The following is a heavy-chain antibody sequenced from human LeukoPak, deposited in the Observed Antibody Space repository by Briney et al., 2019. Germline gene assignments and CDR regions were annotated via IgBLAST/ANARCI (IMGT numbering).Heavy chain of an antibody. CDR2: FDPEDGET. V-gene: IGHV1-24*01. Sequence: ASVKVSCKVSGYTLTELSMHWVRQAPGKGLEWMGGFDPEDGETIYAQKFQGRVTMTRDTSTSTVYMELSSLRSEDTAVYYCARALRHWAYCGGDCPNAFDIWGQGTVVTVSS. CDR1: GYTLTELS. D-gene: IGHD2-21*02. CDR3: ARALRHWAYCGGDCPNAFDI. J-gene: IGHJ3*02.